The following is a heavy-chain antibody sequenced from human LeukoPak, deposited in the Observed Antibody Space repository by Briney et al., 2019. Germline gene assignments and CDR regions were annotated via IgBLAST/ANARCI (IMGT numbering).Heavy chain of an antibody. CDR1: GFTFSSYS. Sequence: GGSLRLSCAASGFTFSSYSMNWVRQAPGKGLEWVSSISSSSSYIYYADSVKGRFTISRDNAKNSLYLQMNSLRAEDTAVYYCARDAHRYSIVGVTAIRDPGYWGQGTLVTVSS. CDR3: ARDAHRYSIVGVTAIRDPGY. D-gene: IGHD1-26*01. V-gene: IGHV3-21*01. CDR2: ISSSSSYI. J-gene: IGHJ4*02.